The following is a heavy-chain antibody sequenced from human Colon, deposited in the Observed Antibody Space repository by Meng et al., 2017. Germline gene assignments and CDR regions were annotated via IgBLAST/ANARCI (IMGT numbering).Heavy chain of an antibody. CDR2: TYYRSEWQN. J-gene: IGHJ4*02. D-gene: IGHD3-10*01. V-gene: IGHV6-1*01. Sequence: QVQLQQSGQGLVKPSQTLSLTCAISGDSVSSNRALWHWVRQSPSRGLEWLGQTYYRSEWQNHYGVSVKSRITINADTSRNHFSLHLNSVTPEDTAVYYCTTWYGEYWGQGTLVTVSP. CDR3: TTWYGEY. CDR1: GDSVSSNRAL.